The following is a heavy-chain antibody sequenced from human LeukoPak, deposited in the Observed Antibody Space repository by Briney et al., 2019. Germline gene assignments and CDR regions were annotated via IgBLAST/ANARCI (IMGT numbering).Heavy chain of an antibody. CDR2: INPSGGST. CDR1: GYTFTSYY. J-gene: IGHJ4*02. D-gene: IGHD3-16*02. CDR3: ARAIYDYVWGSYRSTSHFDY. Sequence: ASVKVSCKASGYTFTSYYMHWVRQAPGQGLEWMGIINPSGGSTSYAQKFQGRVTMTRDTSTSTVYMELSSLRSEDTAVYYCARAIYDYVWGSYRSTSHFDYWGQGTLVTVSS. V-gene: IGHV1-46*01.